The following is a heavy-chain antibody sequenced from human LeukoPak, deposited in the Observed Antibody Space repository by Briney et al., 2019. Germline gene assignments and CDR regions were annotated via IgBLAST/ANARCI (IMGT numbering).Heavy chain of an antibody. V-gene: IGHV4-59*01. Sequence: SETLSLTCTVSGGSISSYYWSWIRQPPGKGLEWIGYISYSGSTNYNPSLKSRVTISVDTSKNQFSLKLSSVTAADTAVYYCARGGAAWDWFDPWGQGTLVTVSS. CDR2: ISYSGST. CDR3: ARGGAAWDWFDP. CDR1: GGSISSYY. D-gene: IGHD6-13*01. J-gene: IGHJ5*02.